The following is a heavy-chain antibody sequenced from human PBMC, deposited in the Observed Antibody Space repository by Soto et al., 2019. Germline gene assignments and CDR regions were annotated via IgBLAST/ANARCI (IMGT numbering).Heavy chain of an antibody. J-gene: IGHJ6*03. D-gene: IGHD2-2*01. V-gene: IGHV3-48*01. CDR2: ISSSSSTI. CDR1: GFTFSSYS. CDR3: ARDAVWLPAAEYYYYYMDV. Sequence: EVQLVESGGGLVQPGGSLRLSCAASGFTFSSYSMNWVRQAPGKGLEWVSYISSSSSTIYYADSVKGRFTISRDNAKNALYLQMNSVRAEDTAVYYCARDAVWLPAAEYYYYYMDVWGKGTTVTVSS.